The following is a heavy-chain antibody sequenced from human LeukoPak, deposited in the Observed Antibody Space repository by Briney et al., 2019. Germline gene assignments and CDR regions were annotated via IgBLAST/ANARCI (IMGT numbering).Heavy chain of an antibody. Sequence: GASVKVSCKASGGTFSSYAISWVRQAPGQGLEWMGGIIPIFGTANYAQKFQGRVTITADESTSTAYMELSSLRSEDTAVYYCARPLSYYDSSGLNDAFDIWGQGTMVTVSS. CDR3: ARPLSYYDSSGLNDAFDI. D-gene: IGHD3-22*01. V-gene: IGHV1-69*13. CDR1: GGTFSSYA. CDR2: IIPIFGTA. J-gene: IGHJ3*02.